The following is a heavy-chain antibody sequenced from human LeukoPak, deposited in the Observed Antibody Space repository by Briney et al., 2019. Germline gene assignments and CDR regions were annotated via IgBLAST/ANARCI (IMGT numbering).Heavy chain of an antibody. CDR3: ARDEVGATD. CDR1: GFTFSSYA. D-gene: IGHD1-26*01. J-gene: IGHJ4*02. Sequence: PGGSLRLSCAASGFTFSSYAMSWVRQAPGKGLEWVSAISGSGGSTYYADSVKGRFIISRDNSKNTLYLQMNSLRVEDTAVYYCARDEVGATDWGQGTLVTVSS. CDR2: ISGSGGST. V-gene: IGHV3-23*01.